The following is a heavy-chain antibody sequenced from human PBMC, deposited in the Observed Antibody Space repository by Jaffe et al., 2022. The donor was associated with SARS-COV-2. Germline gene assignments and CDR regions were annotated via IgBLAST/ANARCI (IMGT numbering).Heavy chain of an antibody. D-gene: IGHD3-9*01. J-gene: IGHJ4*02. CDR3: ARDWVYFDWQYY. Sequence: QVQLVQSGAEVKKPGASVKVSCKASGYTFINFGISWVRQAPGQGLEWMGWISAYNGNTNYAQNFQGRLTLTIDTSTNTAYMELRSLRSDDTAVYFCARDWVYFDWQYYWGQGTLVTVSS. V-gene: IGHV1-18*01. CDR2: ISAYNGNT. CDR1: GYTFINFG.